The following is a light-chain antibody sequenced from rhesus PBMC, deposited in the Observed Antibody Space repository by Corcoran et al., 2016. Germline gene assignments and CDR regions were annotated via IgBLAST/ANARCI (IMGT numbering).Light chain of an antibody. Sequence: DIQMTQSPSSLSASVGDRVTITCRASQGFSSYLAWYQQKPEKAPKPLIFYASNLESGVPSRFSGSGSGTEFTLTISSLQPEDFATYYCQQYNSDPPLTFGGGTKVEIK. CDR1: QGFSSY. J-gene: IGKJ4*01. CDR3: QQYNSDPPLT. V-gene: IGKV1-37*01. CDR2: YAS.